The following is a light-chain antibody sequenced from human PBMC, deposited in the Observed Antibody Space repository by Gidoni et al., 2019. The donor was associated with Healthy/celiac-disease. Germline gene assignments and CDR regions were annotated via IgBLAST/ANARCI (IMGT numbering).Light chain of an antibody. Sequence: ELVLTQSPGTLSLSPGESATLSCRARQSVSSSYLAWYQQKPGQAPRLLIYGASSRATGIPDRFSGSGSGTDFTLTISRLEPEDFAVYYCQQYGSSSWTFGQGTKVEIK. CDR1: QSVSSSY. V-gene: IGKV3-20*01. CDR3: QQYGSSSWT. CDR2: GAS. J-gene: IGKJ1*01.